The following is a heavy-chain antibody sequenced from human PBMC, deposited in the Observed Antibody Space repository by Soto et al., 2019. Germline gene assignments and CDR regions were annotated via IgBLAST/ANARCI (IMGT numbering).Heavy chain of an antibody. CDR2: IFSSGST. D-gene: IGHD3-22*01. CDR3: ARDQGVVVTTDNWFDP. Sequence: QVQLQESGPGLVKPSETLSLTCTVSGGSITDYSWVWIRQPAGKGLEWIGRIFSSGSTNYNPSLNGRITMSLDTSKNQFSLKLNSATATDTAVYFCARDQGVVVTTDNWFDPWGQGIRVTVSS. J-gene: IGHJ5*02. CDR1: GGSITDYS. V-gene: IGHV4-4*07.